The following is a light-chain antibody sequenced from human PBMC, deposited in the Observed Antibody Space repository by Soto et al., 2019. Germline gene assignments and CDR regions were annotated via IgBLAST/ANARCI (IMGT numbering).Light chain of an antibody. Sequence: EIVMTQSPATLSVSPGERATLSCRASQSVSSNLAWYQQKPGRAPRLLIYRASTRATGIPARFSGSGSGTEFTLTISSLQSEDFAVYYCQQYHNWPWYTFGQGTKLEIK. CDR3: QQYHNWPWYT. J-gene: IGKJ2*01. CDR2: RAS. V-gene: IGKV3-15*01. CDR1: QSVSSN.